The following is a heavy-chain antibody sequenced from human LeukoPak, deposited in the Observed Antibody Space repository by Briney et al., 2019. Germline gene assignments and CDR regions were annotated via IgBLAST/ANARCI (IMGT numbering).Heavy chain of an antibody. J-gene: IGHJ4*02. Sequence: GGSLRLSCAASGFTFSTYAMNWVRQAPGKGLEWVAVISYDGRQNYYADSVKGRFTISRDNAKNSLYLQMNSLRAEDTAVYYCARAPLRIAVAGDYWGQGTLVTVPS. V-gene: IGHV3-30*04. CDR3: ARAPLRIAVAGDY. CDR2: ISYDGRQN. D-gene: IGHD6-19*01. CDR1: GFTFSTYA.